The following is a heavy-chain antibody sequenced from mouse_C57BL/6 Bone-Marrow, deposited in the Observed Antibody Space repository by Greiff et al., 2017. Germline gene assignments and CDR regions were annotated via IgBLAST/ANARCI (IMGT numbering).Heavy chain of an antibody. J-gene: IGHJ4*01. D-gene: IGHD1-1*01. V-gene: IGHV1-82*01. CDR1: GYAFSSSW. CDR3: ARLGYGSSYGYYAMDY. Sequence: QVQLQQSGPELVKPGASVTISCKASGYAFSSSWMNWVKQRPGKGLEWIGRIYPGDGDTNYNGKFKGKATLTADKSSSTAYMQRSSLTSEDSAVYFCARLGYGSSYGYYAMDYWGQGTSVTVSS. CDR2: IYPGDGDT.